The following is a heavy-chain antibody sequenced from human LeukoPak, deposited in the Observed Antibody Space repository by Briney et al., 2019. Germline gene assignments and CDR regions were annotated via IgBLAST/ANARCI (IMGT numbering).Heavy chain of an antibody. D-gene: IGHD6-19*01. CDR3: ARARKYSSGWYVAFDI. CDR2: IGTAGDP. V-gene: IGHV3-13*05. J-gene: IGHJ3*02. CDR1: GFTFSSYD. Sequence: GGSLRLSCAASGFTFSSYDMHWVRQATGKGLEWVSAIGTAGDPYYPGSVKGRFTISREDAKNSLYLQMNSLRAGDPAVYYCARARKYSSGWYVAFDIWGQGTMVTVSA.